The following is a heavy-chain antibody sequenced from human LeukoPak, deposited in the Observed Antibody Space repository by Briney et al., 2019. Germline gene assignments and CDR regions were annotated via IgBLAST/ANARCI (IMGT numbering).Heavy chain of an antibody. CDR2: ISYDGSKK. J-gene: IGHJ4*02. CDR1: GFTFSSNG. D-gene: IGHD4-17*01. Sequence: PGGSLRLSCAASGFTFSSNGMHWVRQAPGKGLEWVAVISYDGSKKYYGDSVKGRFTISRDNAKNTLYLQMNSLRAEDTAVYYCAKDDRREGDYGAVDHWGQGTLVTVPS. V-gene: IGHV3-30*18. CDR3: AKDDRREGDYGAVDH.